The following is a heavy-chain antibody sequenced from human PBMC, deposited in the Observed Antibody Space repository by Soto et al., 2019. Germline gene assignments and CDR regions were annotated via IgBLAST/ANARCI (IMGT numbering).Heavy chain of an antibody. CDR2: IYYSGST. V-gene: IGHV4-59*01. Sequence: PSETLSLTCTVSGGKISSYDWSWIRQPPGKGLEWIGYIYYSGSTNYNPSLKSRVTISVDTSKNQFSLKLSSVTAADTAVYYCARGRVDFWSGYTYFDYWGQGTLVTVSS. CDR1: GGKISSYD. D-gene: IGHD3-3*01. CDR3: ARGRVDFWSGYTYFDY. J-gene: IGHJ4*02.